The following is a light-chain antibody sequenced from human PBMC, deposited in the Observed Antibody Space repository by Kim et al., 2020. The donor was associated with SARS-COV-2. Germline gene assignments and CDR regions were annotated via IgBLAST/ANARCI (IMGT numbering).Light chain of an antibody. Sequence: QSALTQPASVSGSPGQSITISCTGTSSNVGNYNLVSWYQQYPGKAPKLMIYEVNRRPSGVSNRFSGSKSGNTASLTISGLQAEDEADYYCCSYAGSSNLVFGGGTQQTVL. CDR3: CSYAGSSNLV. J-gene: IGLJ3*02. CDR2: EVN. V-gene: IGLV2-23*02. CDR1: SSNVGNYNL.